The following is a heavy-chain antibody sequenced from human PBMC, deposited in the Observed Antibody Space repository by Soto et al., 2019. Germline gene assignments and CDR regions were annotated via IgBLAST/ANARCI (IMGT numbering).Heavy chain of an antibody. D-gene: IGHD6-19*01. CDR1: GFTFSSYA. CDR2: ISYDGSNK. Sequence: QVQLVESGGGVVQPGRSLRLSCAASGFTFSSYAMHWVRQAPGKGLEWVAVISYDGSNKYYADSVKGRFTISRDNSKNTLYLQMNSLRAEDTAVYYCARDDLWAVACFYAFDIWGQGTMVTVSS. V-gene: IGHV3-30-3*01. J-gene: IGHJ3*02. CDR3: ARDDLWAVACFYAFDI.